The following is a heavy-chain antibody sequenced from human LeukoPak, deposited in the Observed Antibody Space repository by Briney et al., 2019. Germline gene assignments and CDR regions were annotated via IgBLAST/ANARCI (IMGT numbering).Heavy chain of an antibody. CDR2: IYDSGST. J-gene: IGHJ6*03. V-gene: IGHV4-59*01. D-gene: IGHD2-2*01. CDR3: ARAYCSSTSCYSYSYYMDV. Sequence: PSETLSLTCTVSGGSISSYYWSWIRQPPGKGLDWIGYIYDSGSTNYNPSLKSRVTISVDTSKNQFSLKLSSVTAADTAVYYCARAYCSSTSCYSYSYYMDVWGKGTTVTVSS. CDR1: GGSISSYY.